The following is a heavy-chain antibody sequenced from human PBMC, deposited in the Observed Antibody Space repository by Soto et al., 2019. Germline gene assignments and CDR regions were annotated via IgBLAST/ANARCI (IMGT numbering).Heavy chain of an antibody. J-gene: IGHJ4*02. CDR1: GFTFSNAW. CDR3: TTESPMVRVTCFDY. CDR2: IKSKTDGETT. V-gene: IGHV3-15*01. Sequence: GGSLRLSCAASGFTFSNAWMSWVRQAPGKGLEWVGRIKSKTDGETTDYAAPVKGRFTISRDDSKNTLYLQMNSLKTEDTAVYYCTTESPMVRVTCFDYWGQGTLVTVSS. D-gene: IGHD3-10*01.